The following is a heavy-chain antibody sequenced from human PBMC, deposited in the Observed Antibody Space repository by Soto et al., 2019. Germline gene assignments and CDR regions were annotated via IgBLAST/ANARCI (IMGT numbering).Heavy chain of an antibody. CDR2: IYHSGST. CDR3: ARTQRRVNWFDP. D-gene: IGHD2-2*01. CDR1: GCSISSGYY. Sequence: SETLSLTCAVSGCSISSGYYWGWIRQPPGKGLEWIGSIYHSGSTYYNPSLKSRVSISVDTSKNQFSLKLSSVTAADTAVYYSARTQRRVNWFDPWGQGTLVTVS. J-gene: IGHJ5*02. V-gene: IGHV4-38-2*01.